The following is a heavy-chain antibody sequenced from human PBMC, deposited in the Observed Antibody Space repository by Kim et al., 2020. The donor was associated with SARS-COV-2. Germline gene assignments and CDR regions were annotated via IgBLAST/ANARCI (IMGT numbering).Heavy chain of an antibody. CDR2: IIPIFGTA. V-gene: IGHV1-69*13. J-gene: IGHJ4*02. CDR3: ARWHGSGSYYNNERYFDY. D-gene: IGHD3-10*01. CDR1: GGTFSSYA. Sequence: SVKVSCKASGGTFSSYAISWVRQAPGQWLEWMGGIIPIFGTANYAQKFQGRVTITADESTSTAYMELSSLRSEDTAVYYCARWHGSGSYYNNERYFDYWGQGTLVTVSS.